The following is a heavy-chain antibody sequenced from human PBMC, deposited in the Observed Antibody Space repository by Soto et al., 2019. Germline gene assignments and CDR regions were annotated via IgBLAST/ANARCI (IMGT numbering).Heavy chain of an antibody. V-gene: IGHV1-69*06. CDR3: ARGLECRGYCLDKPTWFGP. Sequence: SVKVSCKASGGTFSTYTFSWVRQAPGQGLEWMGRIIPIFGTPYYAQKFQGRVTITADKSTSTVYMELSSLGSDDTAVYFCARGLECRGYCLDKPTWFGPWGQVTLVTVSS. J-gene: IGHJ5*02. CDR2: IIPIFGTP. D-gene: IGHD2-15*01. CDR1: GGTFSTYT.